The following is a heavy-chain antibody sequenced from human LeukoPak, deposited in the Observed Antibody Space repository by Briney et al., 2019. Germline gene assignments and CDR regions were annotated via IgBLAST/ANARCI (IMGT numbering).Heavy chain of an antibody. CDR1: GFTFSSYG. D-gene: IGHD4-17*01. CDR2: IRYDGSNK. V-gene: IGHV3-30*02. J-gene: IGHJ6*03. Sequence: GGSLRLSCAASGFTFSSYGMHWVRQAPGKGLEWVAFIRYDGSNKYYADSVKGRFTISRDNAKNSLYLQMNSLRAEDTAVYYCAKTTDNYYYYYMDVWGKGTTVTVSS. CDR3: AKTTDNYYYYYMDV.